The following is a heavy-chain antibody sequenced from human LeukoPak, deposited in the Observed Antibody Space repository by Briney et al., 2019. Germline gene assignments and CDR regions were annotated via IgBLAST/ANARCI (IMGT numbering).Heavy chain of an antibody. CDR1: GYTFTSYG. J-gene: IGHJ4*02. Sequence: GASVKVSCKASGYTFTSYGISWVRQAPGQGLEWMGWISAYNGNTNYAQQFQGRVTMTRNTSISTAYMELSGLRSEDTAVYYCARGTPSGWHGTAYWGQGTLVTVSS. V-gene: IGHV1-18*01. D-gene: IGHD6-19*01. CDR3: ARGTPSGWHGTAY. CDR2: ISAYNGNT.